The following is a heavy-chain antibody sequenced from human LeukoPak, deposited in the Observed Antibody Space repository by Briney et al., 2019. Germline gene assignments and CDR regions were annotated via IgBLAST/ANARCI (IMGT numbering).Heavy chain of an antibody. CDR3: ARERGSRPRRFDY. J-gene: IGHJ4*02. D-gene: IGHD3-16*01. CDR2: IYYSGST. CDR1: NASITSNSFY. V-gene: IGHV4-39*07. Sequence: SETLSLTCTVSNASITSNSFYWGWIRQPPGKGLEWIGSIYYSGSTYYNASLKSRVTISIDTSKNQFSLKLSSVTAADTAVYYCARERGSRPRRFDYWGRGTLVTVSS.